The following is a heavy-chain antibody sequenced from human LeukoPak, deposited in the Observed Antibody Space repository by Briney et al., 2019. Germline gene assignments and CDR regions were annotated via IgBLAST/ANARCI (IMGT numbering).Heavy chain of an antibody. CDR3: ARDLGTILPYYFDY. CDR2: ISSSSSTI. D-gene: IGHD3-3*01. Sequence: GGSLRLSCAASGFTFSSYSMNWVRQAPGKGLEWVSCISSSSSTIYYADSVKGRFTISRDNAKNSLYLQMNSLRAEDTAVYYCARDLGTILPYYFDYWGQGTLVTVSS. J-gene: IGHJ4*02. V-gene: IGHV3-48*01. CDR1: GFTFSSYS.